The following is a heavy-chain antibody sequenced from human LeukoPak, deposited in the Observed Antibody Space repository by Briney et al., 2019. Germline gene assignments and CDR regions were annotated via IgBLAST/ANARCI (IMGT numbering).Heavy chain of an antibody. J-gene: IGHJ4*02. Sequence: GGSLRLSCAASGFTFSSYSMNWVRQAPGKGLEWVSSISSSSSYIYYADSVKGRFTISRDNSKNTLYLQMNSLRAEDTAVYYCARAGYSSGWYDGYFDYWGQGTLVTVSS. CDR3: ARAGYSSGWYDGYFDY. CDR1: GFTFSSYS. V-gene: IGHV3-21*01. CDR2: ISSSSSYI. D-gene: IGHD6-19*01.